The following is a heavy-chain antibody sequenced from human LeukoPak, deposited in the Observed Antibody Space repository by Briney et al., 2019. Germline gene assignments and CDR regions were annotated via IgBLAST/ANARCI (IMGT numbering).Heavy chain of an antibody. Sequence: PSETLSLTCAVSGGSISSGGYSWSWIRQPPGKGLEWIGYIYHSGSTNYNPSLKSRVTISVDKSKNQFSLKLRSVTAADTAVYYCARPLSLGYCSGGSCYGRGAWFDRWGQGTLVTVSS. D-gene: IGHD2-15*01. CDR2: IYHSGST. V-gene: IGHV4-30-2*01. CDR1: GGSISSGGYS. CDR3: ARPLSLGYCSGGSCYGRGAWFDR. J-gene: IGHJ5*02.